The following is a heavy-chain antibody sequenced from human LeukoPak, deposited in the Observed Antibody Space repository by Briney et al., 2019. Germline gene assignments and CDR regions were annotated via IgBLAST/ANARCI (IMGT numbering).Heavy chain of an antibody. V-gene: IGHV1-46*01. CDR1: GYTFTSYY. CDR3: ARATLSDYYFNH. J-gene: IGHJ4*02. CDR2: INPSGGST. Sequence: GASVKVSCKASGYTFTSYYMHWVRQAPGQGLEWLGIINPSGGSTSYAQKFQGRLTMTRDTSTSTVYMELNSLRSEDTAVYFCARATLSDYYFNHWGQGTLVTVSS.